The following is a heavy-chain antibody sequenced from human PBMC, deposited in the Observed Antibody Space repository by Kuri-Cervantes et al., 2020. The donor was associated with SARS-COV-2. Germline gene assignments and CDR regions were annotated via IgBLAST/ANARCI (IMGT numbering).Heavy chain of an antibody. V-gene: IGHV4-38-2*01. D-gene: IGHD3-22*01. CDR2: IYHSGST. CDR1: GYSISSGYY. J-gene: IGHJ4*02. Sequence: SETLSLTCAVSGYSISSGYYWGWIRQPPGKGLEWIGSIYHSGSTYYNPSLKSRVTISVDTSKNQFSLKLSSVTAADTAVYYCARQATMIVVVIPQPSNFDYWGQGTLVTVSS. CDR3: ARQATMIVVVIPQPSNFDY.